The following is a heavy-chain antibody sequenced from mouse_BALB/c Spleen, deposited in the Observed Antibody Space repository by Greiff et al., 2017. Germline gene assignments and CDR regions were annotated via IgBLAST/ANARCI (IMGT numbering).Heavy chain of an antibody. CDR1: GFNIKDYY. D-gene: IGHD1-1*01. Sequence: VQLKQSGAELVRSGASVKLSCTASGFNIKDYYMHWVKQRPEQGLEWIGWIDPENGDTEYAPKFQGKATMTADTSSNTAYLQLSSLTSEDTAVYYCNPYYYGSSYGFAYWGQGTLVTVSA. V-gene: IGHV14-4*02. CDR2: IDPENGDT. J-gene: IGHJ3*01. CDR3: NPYYYGSSYGFAY.